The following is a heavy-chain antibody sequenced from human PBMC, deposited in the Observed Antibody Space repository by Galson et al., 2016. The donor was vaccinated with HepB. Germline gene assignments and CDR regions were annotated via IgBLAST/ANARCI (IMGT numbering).Heavy chain of an antibody. D-gene: IGHD6-13*01. Sequence: SLRLSCAASGFTFSSYGMRWVRQAPGKGLEWVAVISYDGCNKYYADSVKGRFTISRDNSKNTLYLQMNSLRAEDTAVYYCAKRSIAAAGPHYYYMDVWGKGTTVTVSS. J-gene: IGHJ6*03. CDR2: ISYDGCNK. V-gene: IGHV3-30*18. CDR3: AKRSIAAAGPHYYYMDV. CDR1: GFTFSSYG.